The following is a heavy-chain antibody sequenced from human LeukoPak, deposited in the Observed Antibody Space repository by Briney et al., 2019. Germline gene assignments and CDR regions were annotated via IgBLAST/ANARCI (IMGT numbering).Heavy chain of an antibody. D-gene: IGHD3-22*01. Sequence: GGSLRLSCAASGFTFSTFAMIWVRQAPGKGLEWVSAISGSGGSTYYADSVKGRFTISRDNSKNTLYLQMNSLRAEDTALYYCARALYYYDRRTSIINNWFDPWGQGTLVTVSS. CDR3: ARALYYYDRRTSIINNWFDP. J-gene: IGHJ5*02. CDR1: GFTFSTFA. CDR2: ISGSGGST. V-gene: IGHV3-23*01.